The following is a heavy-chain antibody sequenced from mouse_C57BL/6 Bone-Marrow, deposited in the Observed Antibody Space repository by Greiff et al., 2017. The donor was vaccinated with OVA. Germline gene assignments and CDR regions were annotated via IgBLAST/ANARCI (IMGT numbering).Heavy chain of an antibody. CDR1: GYTFTSYW. CDR3: AREDYGSSHYFDY. J-gene: IGHJ2*01. CDR2: INPSSGYT. D-gene: IGHD1-1*01. Sequence: VQLQQSGAELAKPGASVKLSCKASGYTFTSYWMHWVKQRPGQGLEWIGYINPSSGYTKYNQKFKDKATLTADKSSSTAYMQLSSLTYEDSAVYYCAREDYGSSHYFDYWGQGTTRTVSS. V-gene: IGHV1-7*01.